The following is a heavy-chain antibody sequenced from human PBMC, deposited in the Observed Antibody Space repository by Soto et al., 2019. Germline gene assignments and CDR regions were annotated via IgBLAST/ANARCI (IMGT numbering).Heavy chain of an antibody. V-gene: IGHV5-51*01. D-gene: IGHD1-26*01. CDR1: GYNFTNYW. CDR3: ARQEGATVLFYYGMDV. CDR2: IYPDDSDT. Sequence: GESLKISCKGSGYNFTNYWIGWVRQMPGKGLEWMGIIYPDDSDTRYSPSFQGQVTISVDKSISAAYLQWGSLRASDTAMYFCARQEGATVLFYYGMDVWGQGTTVTVSS. J-gene: IGHJ6*02.